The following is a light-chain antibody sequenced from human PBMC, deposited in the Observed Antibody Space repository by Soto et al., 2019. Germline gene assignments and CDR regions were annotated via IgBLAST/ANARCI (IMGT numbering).Light chain of an antibody. V-gene: IGKV3-15*01. CDR3: QQYNNWPALT. J-gene: IGKJ4*01. Sequence: EIVMTQSPATLSVSPGERATLSCRASQSVSGNLAWYQQKPGQAPRLLIYGASTRATGIPARFSGSGSGTEFTLTISSLQSEDFAGYYCQQYNNWPALTFGGGTKVEIK. CDR2: GAS. CDR1: QSVSGN.